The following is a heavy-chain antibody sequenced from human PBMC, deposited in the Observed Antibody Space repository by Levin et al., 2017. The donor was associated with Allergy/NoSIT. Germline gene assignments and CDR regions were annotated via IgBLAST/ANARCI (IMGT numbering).Heavy chain of an antibody. CDR2: ISGRGGDT. J-gene: IGHJ4*02. D-gene: IGHD1-14*01. CDR1: GFTFSSYA. V-gene: IGHV3-23*01. Sequence: PGGSLRLSCAASGFTFSSYAMSWVRQAPGKGLEWVSAISGRGGDTNYADSVKGRFTISRDNSKNTLYLQMNSLRAEDTAVYYCAKPNNPIRYYFDSWGQGTLVTVSS. CDR3: AKPNNPIRYYFDS.